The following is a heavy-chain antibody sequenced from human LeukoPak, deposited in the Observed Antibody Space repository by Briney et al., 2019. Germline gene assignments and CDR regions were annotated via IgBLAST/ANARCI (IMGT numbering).Heavy chain of an antibody. CDR1: GFTFSGFW. CDR3: ARSSYSSSSSV. D-gene: IGHD6-6*01. CDR2: INSDGSEG. Sequence: GGSLRLSCAVSGFTFSGFWMSWSRQAPGKGLEWVASINSDGSEGYYADVVKGRFTISRDNAKNSLYLQINSLRAEDTAVYYCARSSYSSSSSVWGQGTKVTVSS. J-gene: IGHJ3*01. V-gene: IGHV3-7*03.